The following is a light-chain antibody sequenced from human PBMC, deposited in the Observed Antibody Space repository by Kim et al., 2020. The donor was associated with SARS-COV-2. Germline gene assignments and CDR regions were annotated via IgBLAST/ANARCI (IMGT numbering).Light chain of an antibody. CDR2: DAS. V-gene: IGKV3-11*01. Sequence: EIVLTQSPATLSLSPGERATLSCRASQSVSSYLAWYQQKPGQAPRLLIYDASNRATGIPARFSGSGSGTDFTLTISSLEPEDFAVYYCQQRSNGPPIFNFGPGTKVDIK. CDR3: QQRSNGPPIFN. CDR1: QSVSSY. J-gene: IGKJ3*01.